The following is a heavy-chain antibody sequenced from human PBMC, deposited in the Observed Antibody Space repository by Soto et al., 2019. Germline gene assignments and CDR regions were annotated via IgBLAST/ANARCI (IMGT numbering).Heavy chain of an antibody. J-gene: IGHJ5*02. CDR3: AHSIAAPNWFDP. CDR1: GFSLSTSGVG. D-gene: IGHD5-12*01. CDR2: IYWDDDK. Sequence: QITLKESGPTLVKPTQTLTLTCTFSGFSLSTSGVGVGWIRQPPGKALEWLALIYWDDDKRYSPSLKSRLTIXNXXSKNQVVLTMTNMDPVDTATYYCAHSIAAPNWFDPWGQGTLVTVSS. V-gene: IGHV2-5*02.